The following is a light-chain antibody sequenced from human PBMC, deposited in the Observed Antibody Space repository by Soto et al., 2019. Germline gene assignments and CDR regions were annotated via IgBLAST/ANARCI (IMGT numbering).Light chain of an antibody. CDR1: QSVNSN. J-gene: IGKJ4*01. CDR2: GAS. CDR3: PQYKNWPPIT. V-gene: IGKV3-15*01. Sequence: ETVMTQSPATLPVSLGERATLSCTASQSVNSNLAWYQQKPGQAPNLLIYGASIRATGVPATFSGSGSGTAFTLTISSLQPEDFAVYCCPQYKNWPPITFGGGTKVEIK.